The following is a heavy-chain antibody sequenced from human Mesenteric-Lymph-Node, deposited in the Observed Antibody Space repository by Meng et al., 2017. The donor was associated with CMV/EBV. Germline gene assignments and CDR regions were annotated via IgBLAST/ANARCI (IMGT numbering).Heavy chain of an antibody. J-gene: IGHJ4*02. V-gene: IGHV4-34*01. CDR3: ARDCSSTSCAFDY. D-gene: IGHD2-2*01. CDR2: INHSGVS. Sequence: SQTLSLTCAVYGGSFNDYYWSWIRQPPGKGLEWIGDINHSGVSSYNPSLRSRVSITLDTSRNHFSLELRSVTAADTAVYYCARDCSSTSCAFDYWGQGTLVTVSS. CDR1: GGSFNDYY.